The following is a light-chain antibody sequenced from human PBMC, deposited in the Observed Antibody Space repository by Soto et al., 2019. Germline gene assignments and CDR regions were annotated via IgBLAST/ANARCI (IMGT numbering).Light chain of an antibody. CDR3: ASFRSGTTLV. V-gene: IGLV2-14*01. CDR2: EVN. CDR1: RSDIGDSNF. Sequence: QSVLAQPASVSGSPGQSVTISCTGHRSDIGDSNFISWYQHSPGKAPRLLIYEVNNRPSGVSKRFSGSKAGNTASLTISGLLDDDEADYFCASFRSGTTLVFGSGTKVTVL. J-gene: IGLJ1*01.